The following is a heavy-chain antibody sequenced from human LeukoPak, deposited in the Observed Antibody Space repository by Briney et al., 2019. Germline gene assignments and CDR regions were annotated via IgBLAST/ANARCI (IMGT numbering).Heavy chain of an antibody. Sequence: PGGSLTLSCATSGFTFRHYAMHWVRQAPGKGLEWVAVISYDGTKKYYGDFVKGRFPISRDNSNSLLYLQVNNLTSDDGGVYYCARARSGYLGYWGQGALVTVSS. D-gene: IGHD3-3*01. J-gene: IGHJ4*02. CDR1: GFTFRHYA. CDR2: ISYDGTKK. V-gene: IGHV3-30*04. CDR3: ARARSGYLGY.